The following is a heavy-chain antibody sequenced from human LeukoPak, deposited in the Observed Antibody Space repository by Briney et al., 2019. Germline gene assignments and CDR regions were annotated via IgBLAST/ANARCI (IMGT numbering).Heavy chain of an antibody. CDR3: ARGHIGMDV. Sequence: GGSLRLSCAVSGFTFSSWWMTWVRQAPGKGLEWVANIKQDGSEKNYVDSVKGRFTISRDNAKNSLDLQMNRLRAEDTAVYYCARGHIGMDVWGKGTTVTVSS. V-gene: IGHV3-7*01. CDR2: IKQDGSEK. D-gene: IGHD5-12*01. J-gene: IGHJ6*04. CDR1: GFTFSSWW.